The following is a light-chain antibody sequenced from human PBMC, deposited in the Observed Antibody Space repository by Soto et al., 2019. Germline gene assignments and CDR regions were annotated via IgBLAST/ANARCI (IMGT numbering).Light chain of an antibody. V-gene: IGKV3-11*01. CDR2: DAS. Sequence: EIVLNQSPATLSLSPGERATLSCRASQSVSSYLAWYQQKPGQAPRLLIYDASNRATGVPARFSGSGSGTDFTLTISSLEPEDFAVYYCQQRSNWPRTFGQGTKVEIK. J-gene: IGKJ1*01. CDR3: QQRSNWPRT. CDR1: QSVSSY.